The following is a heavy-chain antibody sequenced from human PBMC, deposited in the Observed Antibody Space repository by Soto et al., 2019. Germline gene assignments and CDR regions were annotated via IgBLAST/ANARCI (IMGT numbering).Heavy chain of an antibody. CDR1: GGTFSSYA. Sequence: SVKVSCKASGGTFSSYAISWVRQAPGQGLEWMGGIIPIFDTANYAQKFQGRVTITADESTSTAYMELSSLRSEDTAVYYCARGKITFGGVISHPGMDVWGQGTTVTVSS. D-gene: IGHD3-16*02. J-gene: IGHJ6*02. V-gene: IGHV1-69*13. CDR3: ARGKITFGGVISHPGMDV. CDR2: IIPIFDTA.